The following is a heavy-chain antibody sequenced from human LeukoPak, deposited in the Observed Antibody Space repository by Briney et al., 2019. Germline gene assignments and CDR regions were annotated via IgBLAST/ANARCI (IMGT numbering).Heavy chain of an antibody. J-gene: IGHJ4*02. CDR2: IYSGGST. Sequence: GGSLRLSCAASGFTVSNNYMSWVRQAPGKGLEWVSLIYSGGSTSYADSVKGRFTISRDNSKNTLYLQMNSLRAEDTAVYYCARGGYSYGFDYWGQGTLVTVSS. CDR3: ARGGYSYGFDY. V-gene: IGHV3-66*01. D-gene: IGHD5-18*01. CDR1: GFTVSNNY.